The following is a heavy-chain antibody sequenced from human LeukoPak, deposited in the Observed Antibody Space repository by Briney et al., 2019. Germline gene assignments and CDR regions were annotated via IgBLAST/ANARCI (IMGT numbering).Heavy chain of an antibody. Sequence: SVKVSCKASGGTFSSYTISWVRQAPGQGLEWMGRIIPILGIAKYAQKFQGRVTITADKSTSTAYMELSSLRSEDTAVYYCARDYYDSSGYYVGDAFDIWGQGTVVTVSS. J-gene: IGHJ3*02. CDR2: IIPILGIA. D-gene: IGHD3-22*01. V-gene: IGHV1-69*04. CDR1: GGTFSSYT. CDR3: ARDYYDSSGYYVGDAFDI.